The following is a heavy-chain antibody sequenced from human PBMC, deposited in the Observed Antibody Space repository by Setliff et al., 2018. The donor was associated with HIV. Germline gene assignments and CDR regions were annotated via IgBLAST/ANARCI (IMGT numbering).Heavy chain of an antibody. D-gene: IGHD6-19*01. Sequence: LSLTCSVSGGSISRGTYYWSWIRQPAGKGLEWIGHIFSTGSTNYNPSLKSRVIMSADTSKNQFSLRLTSLTAADTAMYYCARGSSVTGTLEYWGQGILVTVSS. CDR1: GGSISRGTYY. CDR2: IFSTGST. CDR3: ARGSSVTGTLEY. V-gene: IGHV4-61*09. J-gene: IGHJ4*02.